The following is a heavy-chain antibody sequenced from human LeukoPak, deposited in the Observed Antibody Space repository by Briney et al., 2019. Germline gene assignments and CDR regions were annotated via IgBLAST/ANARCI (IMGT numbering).Heavy chain of an antibody. CDR3: AEGGWYGGGQDAFDF. CDR1: GFTFSTYA. J-gene: IGHJ3*01. V-gene: IGHV3-30-3*02. CDR2: ISYDGGNK. D-gene: IGHD6-19*01. Sequence: GTSLRLSCAASGFTFSTYAMLWVRKAPGKGLEWVAVISYDGGNKYYADSVKGRFTISRDNSMNTLYLQMNSLRAEDTAVYYCAEGGWYGGGQDAFDFWGQGTMVTVSS.